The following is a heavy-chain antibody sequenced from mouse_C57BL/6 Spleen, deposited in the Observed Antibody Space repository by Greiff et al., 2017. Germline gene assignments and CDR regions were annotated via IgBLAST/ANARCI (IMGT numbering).Heavy chain of an antibody. D-gene: IGHD1-1*01. CDR2: ISDGGSYT. Sequence: EVTLVESGGGLVKPGGSLKLSCAASGFTFSSYAMSWVRQTPEKRLEWVATISDGGSYTYSPDNVKGRFTISRDNAKNNLYLQMSHLKSEDTAMYYCARGTGYGSSSPWFAYWGQGTLVTVSA. CDR1: GFTFSSYA. J-gene: IGHJ3*01. V-gene: IGHV5-4*03. CDR3: ARGTGYGSSSPWFAY.